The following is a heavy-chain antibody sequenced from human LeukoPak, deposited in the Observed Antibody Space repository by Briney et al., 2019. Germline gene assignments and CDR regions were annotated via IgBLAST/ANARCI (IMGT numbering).Heavy chain of an antibody. CDR1: DGSITNYD. V-gene: IGHV4-59*01. D-gene: IGHD4-17*01. J-gene: IGHJ4*02. CDR2: VHYSGTA. CDR3: ARGYGDFRVEGRYFHS. Sequence: PSETLSLTCTVSDGSITNYDWSWVRQPPGKGLEFIGHVHYSGTANYNPSLRSRVTISIDTSKKHFFLKLKSVTAADTAVYYCARGYGDFRVEGRYFHSWGQGTLVAVSS.